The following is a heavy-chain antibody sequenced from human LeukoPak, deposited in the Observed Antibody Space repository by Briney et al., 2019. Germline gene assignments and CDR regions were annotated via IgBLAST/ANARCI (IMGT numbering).Heavy chain of an antibody. V-gene: IGHV1-2*02. Sequence: ASVKVSCKASGYTFTGYYMHWVRQAPGQGLEWMGWINPNSGGTNYAQKFQGRVTMTRDTSISTAYMELSRLRSDDTAVYYCATLYCSSTSCYGAFDIWGQGTMVTVSP. CDR2: INPNSGGT. D-gene: IGHD2-2*01. J-gene: IGHJ3*02. CDR3: ATLYCSSTSCYGAFDI. CDR1: GYTFTGYY.